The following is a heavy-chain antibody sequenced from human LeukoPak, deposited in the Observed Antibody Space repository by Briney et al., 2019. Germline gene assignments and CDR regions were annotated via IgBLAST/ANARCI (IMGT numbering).Heavy chain of an antibody. D-gene: IGHD1-26*01. CDR2: IKQDGTET. J-gene: IGHJ4*02. V-gene: IGHV3-7*01. CDR1: GFTFSSYL. CDR3: ARSLSHWKLPTNY. Sequence: PGRSLRLSCAASGFTFSSYLMSWVRQAPGKGLEWVANIKQDGTETYYVDSVKGRFTVSRDHAKNSVFLQMNSLRDDDTAVYYCARSLSHWKLPTNYWGQGTLVTVSS.